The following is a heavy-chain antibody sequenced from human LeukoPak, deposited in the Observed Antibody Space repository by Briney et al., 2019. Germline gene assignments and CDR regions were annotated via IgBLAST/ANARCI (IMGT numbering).Heavy chain of an antibody. CDR2: IYSGGST. V-gene: IGHV3-66*01. D-gene: IGHD1-26*01. J-gene: IGHJ5*02. Sequence: GGSLRLSCAASGFTVSSNYMSWVRQAPGKGLEWVSVIYSGGSTYYADSVKGRFTISRDNSKNTLYLQMNSLRAEDTAVYYCARVREGSAGATDWFDPWGQGTLVTVPS. CDR3: ARVREGSAGATDWFDP. CDR1: GFTVSSNY.